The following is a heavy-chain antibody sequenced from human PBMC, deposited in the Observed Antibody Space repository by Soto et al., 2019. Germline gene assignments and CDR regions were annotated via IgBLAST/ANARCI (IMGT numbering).Heavy chain of an antibody. CDR3: AREYYDSSGSLDY. Sequence: EVQLVESGGGLVQPGGSLRLSCAASGFTFSSYWMSWVRQAPGKGLEWVANIKQDGSEKYYVDSVKGRFIISRDNAKNSLYLQMNSLRAEDTAVYYCAREYYDSSGSLDYWGQGTLVTVSS. D-gene: IGHD3-22*01. J-gene: IGHJ4*02. CDR1: GFTFSSYW. V-gene: IGHV3-7*03. CDR2: IKQDGSEK.